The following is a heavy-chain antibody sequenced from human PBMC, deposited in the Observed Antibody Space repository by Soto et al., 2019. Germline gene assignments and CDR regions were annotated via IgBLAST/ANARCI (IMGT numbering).Heavy chain of an antibody. V-gene: IGHV3-21*01. CDR3: ARVRDAFGMDV. CDR1: GFTFSTYN. CDR2: ISSRSNSI. J-gene: IGHJ6*02. Sequence: VQLVESGGVLVNPGESLRLSCVGSGFTFSTYNMNWVRQAPGKGLEWVSSISSRSNSIDYADSVKGRFTISRDNAKNSLSLQMNSLRAEDTAVYYCARVRDAFGMDVWGQGTTVAVSS. D-gene: IGHD2-2*01.